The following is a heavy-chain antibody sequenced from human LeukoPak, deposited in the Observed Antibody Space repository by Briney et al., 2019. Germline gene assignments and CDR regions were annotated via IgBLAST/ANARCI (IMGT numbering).Heavy chain of an antibody. CDR1: GFTFSSYS. D-gene: IGHD2-2*01. V-gene: IGHV3-21*01. CDR2: ISSSSSYI. Sequence: GGSLRLSCAASGFTFSSYSMNWVRQAPGKGVEWVSSISSSSSYIYYADSVKGRFTISRDNAKNSLYLQMNSLRAEDTAVYYCARAADIVVVPAAAYGMDVWGKGTTVTVSS. CDR3: ARAADIVVVPAAAYGMDV. J-gene: IGHJ6*04.